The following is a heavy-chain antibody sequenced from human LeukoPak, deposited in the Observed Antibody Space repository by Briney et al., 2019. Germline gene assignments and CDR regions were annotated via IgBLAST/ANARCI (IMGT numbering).Heavy chain of an antibody. V-gene: IGHV4-59*01. CDR3: ARTTEGYCSSASCFGFSYSYYMDV. CDR2: IYYSGST. CDR1: GGSISSYY. J-gene: IGHJ6*03. Sequence: PSETLSLTCNVSGGSISSYYWSWIRQPPGKGLEWIGYIYYSGSTNYNPSLKSRVTISVDTSKNQFSLKLSSVIAADTAVYYCARTTEGYCSSASCFGFSYSYYMDVWGKGTTVTISS. D-gene: IGHD2-2*01.